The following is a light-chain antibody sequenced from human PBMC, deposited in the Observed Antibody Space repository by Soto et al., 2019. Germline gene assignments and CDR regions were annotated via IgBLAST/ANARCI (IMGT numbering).Light chain of an antibody. CDR2: KAS. CDR3: QQYNIYWT. V-gene: IGKV1-5*03. CDR1: QSISSW. Sequence: DIQMTQSPSTLSASVGDRVTITCRASQSISSWLAWYQQKPGKAPKLLIYKASSLESGVPSRFSGSGSGTEFPIISSSLQPDDFATYYCQQYNIYWTFGQGTKVEIK. J-gene: IGKJ1*01.